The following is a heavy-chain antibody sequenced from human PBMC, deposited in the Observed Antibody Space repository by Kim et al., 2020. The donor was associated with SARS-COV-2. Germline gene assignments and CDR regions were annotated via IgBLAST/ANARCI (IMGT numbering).Heavy chain of an antibody. J-gene: IGHJ4*02. V-gene: IGHV3-21*06. CDR3: ARDLAYGDFHYYFDY. D-gene: IGHD4-17*01. Sequence: ADSVRGRFTVSRDSAKNSLYLNMKNLRVEDTAVYYCARDLAYGDFHYYFDYWGQGTLVTVSS.